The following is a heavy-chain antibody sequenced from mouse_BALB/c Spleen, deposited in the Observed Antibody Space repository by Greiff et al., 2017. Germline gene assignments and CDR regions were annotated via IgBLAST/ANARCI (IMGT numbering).Heavy chain of an antibody. CDR1: GYSITSGYY. CDR2: ISYDGSN. CDR3: ARGGLLRYWYFDV. V-gene: IGHV3-6*02. Sequence: EVQLQQSGPGLVKPSQSLSLTCSVTGYSITSGYYWNWIRQFPGNKLEWMGYISYDGSNNYNPSLKNRISITRDTSKNQVFLKLNSVTTEDTATYYCARGGLLRYWYFDVWGAGTTVTVSS. J-gene: IGHJ1*01. D-gene: IGHD1-1*01.